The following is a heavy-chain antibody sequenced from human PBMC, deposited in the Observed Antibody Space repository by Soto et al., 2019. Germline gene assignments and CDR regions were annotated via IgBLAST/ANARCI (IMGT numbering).Heavy chain of an antibody. CDR2: IYYSGST. J-gene: IGHJ6*02. Sequence: QVQLQESGPGLVKPSQTLSLTCTVSGGSISSCDYYWSWIRQPPGKGLEWIGYIYYSGSTYYHPSLKCRVTISVDTSKNQFSLKLSSVTAADTAVYYCARQYYDYVWGRYRYSDGDYGRDVWGQGTTVTVSS. CDR3: ARQYYDYVWGRYRYSDGDYGRDV. D-gene: IGHD3-16*02. V-gene: IGHV4-30-4*01. CDR1: GGSISSCDYY.